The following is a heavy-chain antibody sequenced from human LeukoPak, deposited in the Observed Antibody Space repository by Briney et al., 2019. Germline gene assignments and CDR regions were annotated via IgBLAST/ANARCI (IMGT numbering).Heavy chain of an antibody. CDR1: GFTFTGYE. CDR3: AKDIAAAGGPCAY. V-gene: IGHV3-48*03. Sequence: GGSLRVSCAASGFTFTGYEMHWVRQAPGKGLEWVSSISTSGSTKYYADSVKGRFTISRDNAKNSLYLQMNSLRAEDTAVYYCAKDIAAAGGPCAYWGRGTLVTVSS. CDR2: ISTSGSTK. J-gene: IGHJ4*02. D-gene: IGHD6-13*01.